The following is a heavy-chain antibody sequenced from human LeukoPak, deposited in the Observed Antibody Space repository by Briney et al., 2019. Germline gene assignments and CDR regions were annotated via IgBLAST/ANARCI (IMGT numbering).Heavy chain of an antibody. D-gene: IGHD5-18*01. CDR1: GGSISSYY. J-gene: IGHJ5*02. CDR2: IYYSGRT. CDR3: ARGSVADTAMVEPLHWFDP. Sequence: SETLSLTCTVPGGSISSYYWSWLRQPPGKGLERIGYIYYSGRTNYKPSLQSLLTISVDTSKNQFSLNLSSVTAADTAVYYCARGSVADTAMVEPLHWFDPWGQGTLVTVSS. V-gene: IGHV4-59*01.